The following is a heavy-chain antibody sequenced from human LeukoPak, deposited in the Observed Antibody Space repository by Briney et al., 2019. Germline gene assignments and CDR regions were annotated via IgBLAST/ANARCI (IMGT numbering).Heavy chain of an antibody. V-gene: IGHV3-30*18. CDR1: GFTFSSYG. D-gene: IGHD1-26*01. Sequence: GGSLRLSCAASGFTFSSYGMHWVRQAPGKELEWVAVISYDGSNKYYADSVKGRFTISRDNSKNTLYLQMNSLRAEDTAVYYCAKDRGANGLDYWGQGTLVTVSS. CDR2: ISYDGSNK. CDR3: AKDRGANGLDY. J-gene: IGHJ4*02.